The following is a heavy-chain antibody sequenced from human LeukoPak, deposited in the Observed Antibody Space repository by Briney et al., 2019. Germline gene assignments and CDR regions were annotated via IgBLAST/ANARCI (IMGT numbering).Heavy chain of an antibody. CDR2: ISGSGGST. D-gene: IGHD5-18*01. Sequence: PGGSLRLSCAASGFTFSSYAMSWVRQAPGKGLEWVSAISGSGGSTYYADSVKGRFTISRDNSKNTLYLQMNSLRAEDTAVYYCAKDSIPEIQLWQNDYWGQGTLVTVSS. J-gene: IGHJ4*02. V-gene: IGHV3-23*01. CDR3: AKDSIPEIQLWQNDY. CDR1: GFTFSSYA.